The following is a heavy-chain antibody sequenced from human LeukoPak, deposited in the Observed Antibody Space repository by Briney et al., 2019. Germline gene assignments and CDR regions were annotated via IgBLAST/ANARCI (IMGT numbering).Heavy chain of an antibody. V-gene: IGHV3-48*03. D-gene: IGHD1-26*01. Sequence: GGSLRLSCAASGFTFSSYEMTWVRQAPGKGLEWVSNISSSDTTIHYADSVKGRFTISRDNARNSLYLQMNSLRAEDTAVYYCAREGRSYCYFDYWGQGTLVTVSS. CDR3: AREGRSYCYFDY. CDR1: GFTFSSYE. J-gene: IGHJ4*02. CDR2: ISSSDTTI.